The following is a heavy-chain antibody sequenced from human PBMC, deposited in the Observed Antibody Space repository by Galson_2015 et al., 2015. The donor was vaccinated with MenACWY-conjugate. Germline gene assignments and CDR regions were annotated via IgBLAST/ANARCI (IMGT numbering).Heavy chain of an antibody. Sequence: SLRLSCAASGFTFSRNGMHWVRQSPGKGLEWVAWIRDIGNDKSYADSVMGRFTISRDNSKSTVSLQMNNLRAEDTAEYYCAKDAQWSFDIWGQGTMVTVSS. J-gene: IGHJ3*02. V-gene: IGHV3-30*02. CDR2: IRDIGNDK. CDR3: AKDAQWSFDI. CDR1: GFTFSRNG. D-gene: IGHD6-19*01.